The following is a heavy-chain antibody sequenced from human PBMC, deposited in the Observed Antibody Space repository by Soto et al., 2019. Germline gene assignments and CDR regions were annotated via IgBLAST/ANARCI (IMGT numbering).Heavy chain of an antibody. D-gene: IGHD3-22*01. V-gene: IGHV3-13*01. CDR3: ARGDAYYYDSSGYHRPTDYALAI. CDR2: IGTAGDT. Sequence: PGGSLRLSCAASGLTFSSYDMHWVRQATGKGLEWVSAIGTAGDTYYPGSVKGRFTISRENAKNSLYLQMNSLRAGDTAVYYCARGDAYYYDSSGYHRPTDYALAICGQRTMVT. CDR1: GLTFSSYD. J-gene: IGHJ3*02.